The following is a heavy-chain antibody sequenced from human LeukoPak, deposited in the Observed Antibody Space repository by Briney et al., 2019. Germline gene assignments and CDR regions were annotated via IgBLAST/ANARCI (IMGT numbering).Heavy chain of an antibody. CDR3: ARRHVEYTSSSDPYYFDY. CDR1: GGSFSGYC. V-gene: IGHV4-34*01. D-gene: IGHD6-6*01. J-gene: IGHJ4*02. CDR2: INHSGST. Sequence: SETLSLTCAVYGGSFSGYCWSWIRQPPGKGLEWIGEINHSGSTNYNPSLKSRVTISVDTSKNQFSLRLTSVTPADTAVYYCARRHVEYTSSSDPYYFDYWGQGTLVTVSS.